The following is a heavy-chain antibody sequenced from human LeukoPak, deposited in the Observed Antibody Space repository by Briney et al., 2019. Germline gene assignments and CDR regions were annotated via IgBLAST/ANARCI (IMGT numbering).Heavy chain of an antibody. J-gene: IGHJ4*02. D-gene: IGHD5-12*01. CDR2: IYYSGST. CDR1: GGSISSYY. CDR3: ARVPEGYSGYSGRFDY. V-gene: IGHV4-59*08. Sequence: SETLSLTCTVSGGSISSYYWSWIRQPPGKGLEWIGYIYYSGSTNYNPSLKSRVTISVDTSKNQFSLKLSSVTAADTAVYYCARVPEGYSGYSGRFDYWGQGTLVTVSS.